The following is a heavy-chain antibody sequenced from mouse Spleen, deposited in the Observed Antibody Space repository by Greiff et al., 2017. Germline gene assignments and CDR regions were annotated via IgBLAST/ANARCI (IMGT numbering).Heavy chain of an antibody. CDR2: IDPETGGT. V-gene: IGHV1-15*01. CDR1: GYTFTDYE. Sequence: QVQLQQSGAELVRPGASVTLSCKASGYTFTDYEMHWVKQTPVHGLEWIGAIDPETGGTAYNQKFKGKAILTADKSSSTAYMELRSLTSEDSAVYYCMGGNPAWFAYWGQGTLVTVSA. D-gene: IGHD2-1*01. CDR3: MGGNPAWFAY. J-gene: IGHJ3*01.